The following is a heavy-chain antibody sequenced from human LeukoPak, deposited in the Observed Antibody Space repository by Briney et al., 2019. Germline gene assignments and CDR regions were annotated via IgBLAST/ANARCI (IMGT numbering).Heavy chain of an antibody. V-gene: IGHV4-34*01. Sequence: SETLSLTCAVYGGSFSGYYWSWIRQPPGKGLEWIGEINHSGSTNYNPSLKSRVTISVDTSKNQFSLKLNSVTAADTAIYYCARRYCSSTTCYTGYYYYLDVWGKGTTVTVSS. D-gene: IGHD2-2*02. CDR1: GGSFSGYY. CDR2: INHSGST. J-gene: IGHJ6*03. CDR3: ARRYCSSTTCYTGYYYYLDV.